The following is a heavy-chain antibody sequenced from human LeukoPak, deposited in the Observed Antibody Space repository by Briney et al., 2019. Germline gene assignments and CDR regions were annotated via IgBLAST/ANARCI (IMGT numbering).Heavy chain of an antibody. CDR2: ILFSGST. J-gene: IGHJ5*02. CDR1: CGSLRSGGLF. CDR3: AREIGQTTVTTGGMGFDP. V-gene: IGHV4-31*03. Sequence: LQTPFLTPNFSCGSLRSGGLFLSLIRPHPREGPGLDWDILFSGSTYYNPSLKSRVTISVDTSKNQFSLKLSPVTAADTAVYYCAREIGQTTVTTGGMGFDPWGQGTLVTVSS. D-gene: IGHD4-17*01.